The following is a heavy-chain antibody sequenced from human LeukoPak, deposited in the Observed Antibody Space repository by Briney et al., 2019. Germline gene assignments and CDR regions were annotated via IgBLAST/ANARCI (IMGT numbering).Heavy chain of an antibody. CDR3: AQGYCSSTSCYTLDY. Sequence: GASVKVSCKASGYTFTGYYMHWVRQAPGQGLEWMGWINPNSGGTNYAQKFQGRVIMTRDTSISTAYMELSRLRSDDTAVYYCAQGYCSSTSCYTLDYWGQGTLGHRLL. V-gene: IGHV1-2*02. CDR1: GYTFTGYY. J-gene: IGHJ4*02. CDR2: INPNSGGT. D-gene: IGHD2-2*02.